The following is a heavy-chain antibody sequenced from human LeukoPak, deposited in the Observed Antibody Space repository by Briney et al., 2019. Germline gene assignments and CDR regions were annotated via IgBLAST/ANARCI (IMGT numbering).Heavy chain of an antibody. Sequence: PSQTLSLTCTVSGGSVSSGGYYWSWIRQPPGKGLEWIGYIYHSGSTYYNPSLKSRVTISVDRSKNQFSLKLSSVTAADTAVYYCAREKTNPAAAGFDYWGQGTLVTVSS. CDR1: GGSVSSGGYY. CDR2: IYHSGST. D-gene: IGHD6-13*01. CDR3: AREKTNPAAAGFDY. V-gene: IGHV4-30-2*01. J-gene: IGHJ4*02.